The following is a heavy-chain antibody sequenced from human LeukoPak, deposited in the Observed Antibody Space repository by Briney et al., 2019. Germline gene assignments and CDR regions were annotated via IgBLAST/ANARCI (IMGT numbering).Heavy chain of an antibody. CDR3: ARSKRRGDYGDLDI. J-gene: IGHJ3*02. CDR1: GGSISSYY. Sequence: SETLSLTCTVSGGSISSYYWSWIRQPPGKGLEWIGYIYYSGSTNYNPSLKRRVTISVDTSKNQFSLKLSSVTAADTAVYYCARSKRRGDYGDLDIWGQGTMVTVSS. V-gene: IGHV4-59*01. D-gene: IGHD4-17*01. CDR2: IYYSGST.